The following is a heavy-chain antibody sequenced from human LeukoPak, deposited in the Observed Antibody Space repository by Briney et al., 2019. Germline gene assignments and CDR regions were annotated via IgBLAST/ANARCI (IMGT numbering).Heavy chain of an antibody. CDR1: GGSFSGYY. CDR2: INHSGST. J-gene: IGHJ4*02. D-gene: IGHD3-22*01. Sequence: SPSETLSLTCAVYGGSFSGYYWSWIRQPPGKGLEWIGEINHSGSTNYNPSLKSRVTISVDTSKNQFSLKLSSVTAEDTAVYYCARGPVAAGITMTHTPVDYWGQGTLVTVSS. CDR3: ARGPVAAGITMTHTPVDY. V-gene: IGHV4-34*01.